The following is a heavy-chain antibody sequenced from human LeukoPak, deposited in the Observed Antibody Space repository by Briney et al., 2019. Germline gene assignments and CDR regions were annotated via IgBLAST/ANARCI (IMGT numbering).Heavy chain of an antibody. V-gene: IGHV4-4*07. CDR3: ARARGYYYDSSGYSGAFDI. J-gene: IGHJ3*02. CDR1: GGSISSYY. Sequence: SETLSLTCTVSGGSISSYYWSWIRQPAGKGLEWIGRIYTSGSTNYNPSLRSRVTMSVDTSKSQFSLKLSSVTAADTAVYYCARARGYYYDSSGYSGAFDIWGQGTMVTVSS. CDR2: IYTSGST. D-gene: IGHD3-22*01.